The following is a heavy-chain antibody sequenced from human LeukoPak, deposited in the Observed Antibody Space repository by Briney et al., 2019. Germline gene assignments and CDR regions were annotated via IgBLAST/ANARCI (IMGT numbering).Heavy chain of an antibody. CDR2: IYHSGST. CDR1: GYSISSGYY. D-gene: IGHD3-9*01. V-gene: IGHV4-38-2*02. Sequence: SETLSLTCTVSGYSISSGYYWGWIRQPPGKGLEWIGSIYHSGSTYYNPSLKSRVTISVDTSKNQFSLKLSSVTAADTAVYYCAREKRGHFDCQEFDYWGQGTLVTVSS. J-gene: IGHJ4*02. CDR3: AREKRGHFDCQEFDY.